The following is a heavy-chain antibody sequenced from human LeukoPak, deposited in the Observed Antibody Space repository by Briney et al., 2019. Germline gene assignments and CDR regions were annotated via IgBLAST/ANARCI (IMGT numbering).Heavy chain of an antibody. CDR1: GGSISSSSYY. J-gene: IGHJ4*02. V-gene: IGHV4-39*07. CDR3: AISQYDYVWGSYRPPFRFDY. D-gene: IGHD3-16*02. CDR2: IYYSGST. Sequence: SETLSLTCTVSGGSISSSSYYWGWIRQPPGKGLEWIGSIYYSGSTYYNPSLKSRVTISVDTSKNQFSLKLSSVTAADTAVYYCAISQYDYVWGSYRPPFRFDYWGQGTLVTVSS.